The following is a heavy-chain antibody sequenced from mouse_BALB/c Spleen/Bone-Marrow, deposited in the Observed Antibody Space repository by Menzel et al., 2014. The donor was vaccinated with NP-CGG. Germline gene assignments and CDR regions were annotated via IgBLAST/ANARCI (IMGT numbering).Heavy chain of an antibody. CDR1: GFNIKDFY. Sequence: VQLQQSGAELVRSGASVKLSCTGSGFNIKDFYMHWAKQRPEQGLEWIGWIDPENGDTEYAPKFQGKATLTADTSSNSASLQLNSLTSEDTAVYYCNADTRAMDYWDQGTTVTISS. J-gene: IGHJ4*01. CDR2: IDPENGDT. V-gene: IGHV14-4*02. CDR3: NADTRAMDY.